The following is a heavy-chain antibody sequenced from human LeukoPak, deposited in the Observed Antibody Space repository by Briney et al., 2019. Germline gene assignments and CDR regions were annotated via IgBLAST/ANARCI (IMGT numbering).Heavy chain of an antibody. CDR1: RFTVSSNY. CDR2: IYSGGST. J-gene: IGHJ5*02. D-gene: IGHD1-7*01. V-gene: IGHV3-53*01. Sequence: GGSLRLSCAASRFTVSSNYMSWVRQAPGKGLDGVSVIYSGGSTYYADSVKGRFTISRDNSKNTLYLQMNSLRAEDTAVYYCAREVELRPIMHHWFDPWGQGTLVTVSS. CDR3: AREVELRPIMHHWFDP.